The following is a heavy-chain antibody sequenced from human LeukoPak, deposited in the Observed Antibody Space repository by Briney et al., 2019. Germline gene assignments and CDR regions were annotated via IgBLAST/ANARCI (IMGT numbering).Heavy chain of an antibody. J-gene: IGHJ4*02. Sequence: PGRSLRLSCAASGFTFSNYGMHWVRQAPGKGLEWVAVILNDGSKQVYADSVKGRFTISRDNSKNTLYLQMNSLRAEDTAVYYCARDDDNSGNNLDYWGQGTLVTVSS. CDR2: ILNDGSKQ. V-gene: IGHV3-33*01. CDR1: GFTFSNYG. D-gene: IGHD3-10*01. CDR3: ARDDDNSGNNLDY.